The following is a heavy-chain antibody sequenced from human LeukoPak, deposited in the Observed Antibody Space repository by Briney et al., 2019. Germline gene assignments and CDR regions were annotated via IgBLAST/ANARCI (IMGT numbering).Heavy chain of an antibody. V-gene: IGHV3-48*03. Sequence: GGSLRLSCAPSGLTFSSYEMNWVRQAPGKGLEWVSYISSSGSTIFYADSVKGRFTISRDNAKNSLYLQMNSLRAEDTAVYYCAELGITMIGGVWGKGTTVTISS. CDR3: AELGITMIGGV. CDR2: ISSSGSTI. CDR1: GLTFSSYE. D-gene: IGHD3-10*02. J-gene: IGHJ6*04.